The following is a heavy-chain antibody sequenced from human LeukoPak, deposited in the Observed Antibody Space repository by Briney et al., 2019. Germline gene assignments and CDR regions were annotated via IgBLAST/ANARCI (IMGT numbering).Heavy chain of an antibody. CDR2: IYYSGST. CDR1: GGSISSHY. J-gene: IGHJ4*02. V-gene: IGHV4-59*11. CDR3: ARYRAAAGLNYFDY. D-gene: IGHD6-13*01. Sequence: PSETLSLTCTVSGGSISSHYWSRIRQPPGKGLEWIGYIYYSGSTNYNPSLKSRVTISVDTSKNQFSLKLSSVTAADTAVYYCARYRAAAGLNYFDYWGQGTLVTVSS.